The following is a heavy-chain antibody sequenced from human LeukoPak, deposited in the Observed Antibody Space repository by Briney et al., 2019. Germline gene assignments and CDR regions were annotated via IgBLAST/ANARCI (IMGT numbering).Heavy chain of an antibody. CDR3: ARANGQLWTTPDY. D-gene: IGHD5-18*01. V-gene: IGHV3-23*01. Sequence: GGSLRLSCAASGFTFSTFAMTWVRQAPGKGLEWVSTISVSGGGTFYADSVKGRFTISRDNSKNTLYLQMNSLRAEDTAVYYCARANGQLWTTPDYWGQGTLVTISS. J-gene: IGHJ4*02. CDR1: GFTFSTFA. CDR2: ISVSGGGT.